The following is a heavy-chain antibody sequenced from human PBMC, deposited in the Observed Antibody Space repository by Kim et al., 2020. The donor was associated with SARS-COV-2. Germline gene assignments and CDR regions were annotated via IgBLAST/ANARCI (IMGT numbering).Heavy chain of an antibody. CDR2: IYPGDSDT. J-gene: IGHJ3*02. D-gene: IGHD4-4*01. Sequence: GESLKISCKGSGYSFTSYWIGWVRQMPGKGLEWMGIIYPGDSDTRYSPSFQGQVTISADKSISTAYLQWSSLKASDTAMYYCARLLWDGYSLNDAFDIWGQGTMVTVSS. CDR3: ARLLWDGYSLNDAFDI. CDR1: GYSFTSYW. V-gene: IGHV5-51*01.